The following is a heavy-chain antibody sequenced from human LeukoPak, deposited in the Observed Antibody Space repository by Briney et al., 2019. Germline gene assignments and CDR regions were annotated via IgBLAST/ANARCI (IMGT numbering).Heavy chain of an antibody. CDR1: GFTFSSYS. D-gene: IGHD3-10*01. CDR2: ISSSSSYT. J-gene: IGHJ6*04. CDR3: ARDGRDGSGSYYNYYYGMDV. Sequence: PGGSLRLSCAASGFTFSSYSMNWVRQAPGKGVEWVSSISSSSSYTYYAASVKGRFTISRDNAKNSLYLQMNSLRAEDTAVYYCARDGRDGSGSYYNYYYGMDVWGKGTTVTVSS. V-gene: IGHV3-21*01.